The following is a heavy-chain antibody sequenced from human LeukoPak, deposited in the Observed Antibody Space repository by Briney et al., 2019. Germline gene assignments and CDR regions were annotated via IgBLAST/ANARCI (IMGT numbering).Heavy chain of an antibody. D-gene: IGHD6-13*01. V-gene: IGHV4-4*07. CDR3: ARKEGGQLVNTRRWFDP. Sequence: SETLSLTCSVSGGSISSDYWSWIRQPAGKGLEWIGRINTSGRTNYNPSLKSRVTMSVDTSKNQFSLRLSSVTAADTAVYYCARKEGGQLVNTRRWFDPWGQGTLVTVSS. CDR1: GGSISSDY. CDR2: INTSGRT. J-gene: IGHJ5*02.